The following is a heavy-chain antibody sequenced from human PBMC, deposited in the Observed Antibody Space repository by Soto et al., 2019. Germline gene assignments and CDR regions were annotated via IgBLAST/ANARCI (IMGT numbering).Heavy chain of an antibody. V-gene: IGHV1-46*01. Sequence: GASVKVSCKASGYTFTSYDINWVRQAPGQGLEWMGIINPSGGSTSYAQKFQGRVTMTRDTSTSTVYMELSSLRSEDTAVYYCARAGVSGYVPSDYWGQGTLVTVSS. D-gene: IGHD5-12*01. CDR2: INPSGGST. CDR1: GYTFTSYD. J-gene: IGHJ4*02. CDR3: ARAGVSGYVPSDY.